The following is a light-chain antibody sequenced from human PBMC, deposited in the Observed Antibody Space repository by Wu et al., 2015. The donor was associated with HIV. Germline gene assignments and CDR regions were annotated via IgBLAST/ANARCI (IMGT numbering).Light chain of an antibody. CDR1: QRIASN. Sequence: EVVMTQSPATLSVSPGERATLSCRASQRIASNLAWYQQKPGQVPRLLIYGASTRATSIPGRFSGSESGTEFTLTISSMQSEDFAVYYCQQYNDWPFTFGGRDQG. CDR2: GAS. J-gene: IGKJ4*01. V-gene: IGKV3-15*01. CDR3: QQYNDWPFT.